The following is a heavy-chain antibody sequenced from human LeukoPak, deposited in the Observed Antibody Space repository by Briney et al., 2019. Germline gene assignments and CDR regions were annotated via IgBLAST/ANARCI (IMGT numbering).Heavy chain of an antibody. J-gene: IGHJ4*02. CDR2: ISLDGSNK. D-gene: IGHD3-10*01. CDR3: AKDGEVSWFGPESY. Sequence: PGGSLRLSCAASGFTFSSYGMHCVRQAPGKGLEWVALISLDGSNKDYAESVKGRFTISRDSSKNTLYLQMNSLRAEDTAVYYCAKDGEVSWFGPESYWGQGTLVAVSS. V-gene: IGHV3-30*18. CDR1: GFTFSSYG.